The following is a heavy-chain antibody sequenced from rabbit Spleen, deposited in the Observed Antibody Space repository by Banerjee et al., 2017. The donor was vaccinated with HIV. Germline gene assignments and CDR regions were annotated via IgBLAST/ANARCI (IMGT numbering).Heavy chain of an antibody. CDR2: IDPVFGNT. CDR3: ARHAGYAGYGYFGYAAM. CDR1: GFDFSIYY. V-gene: IGHV1S7*01. Sequence: QLKESGGGLVQPGGSLKLSCKVSGFDFSIYYMTWVRQAPGKGLEWTGYIDPVFGNTYYASWVNGRFTISSDNAQNTVDLQMNSLTAADTAAYFCARHAGYAGYGYFGYAAMWGQGTLVTVS. D-gene: IGHD8-1*01. J-gene: IGHJ4*01.